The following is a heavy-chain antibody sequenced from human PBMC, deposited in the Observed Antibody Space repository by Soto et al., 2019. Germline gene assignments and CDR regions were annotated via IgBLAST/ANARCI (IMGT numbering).Heavy chain of an antibody. CDR1: GYTFTSYD. J-gene: IGHJ4*02. Sequence: QVQLVQSGAEVKKPGASVKVSCKASGYTFTSYDINWVRQATGQGLEWMGWMNPNSGNTGYAQKFQGRGTRTRNTSISTAYMELSSLRSEDTAVYYCARGRSIAAAGTKGLGYWGQGTLVTVSS. CDR2: MNPNSGNT. V-gene: IGHV1-8*01. CDR3: ARGRSIAAAGTKGLGY. D-gene: IGHD6-13*01.